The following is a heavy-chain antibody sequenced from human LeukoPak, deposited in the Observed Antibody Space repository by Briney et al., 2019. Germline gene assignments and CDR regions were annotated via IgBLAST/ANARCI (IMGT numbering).Heavy chain of an antibody. CDR1: GGSISSYY. CDR2: IYYSGST. J-gene: IGHJ5*02. D-gene: IGHD3-10*01. V-gene: IGHV4-59*01. Sequence: SETLSLTCTGSGGSISSYYWSWIRQPPGKGLEWIGYIYYSGSTNYNPSLKSRVTISVDTSKNQFPLKLSSVTAADTAVYYCALTMVRGVNSWFDPWGQGTLVTVSS. CDR3: ALTMVRGVNSWFDP.